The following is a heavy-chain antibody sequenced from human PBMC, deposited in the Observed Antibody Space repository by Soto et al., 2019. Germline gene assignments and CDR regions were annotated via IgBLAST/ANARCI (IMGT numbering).Heavy chain of an antibody. V-gene: IGHV3-74*01. Sequence: EVQLVESGGDLVQPGGSLRLSCAASGFTFSSYWMHWVRQDPEKGLVWVSRINGDGISTSYADSVKGRFTISRDSAKDTLYLHMNSLGAEDTAVYYCARISQGTYCRGGNCYSDYWGQGTLVTVSS. CDR2: INGDGIST. D-gene: IGHD2-15*01. CDR3: ARISQGTYCRGGNCYSDY. CDR1: GFTFSSYW. J-gene: IGHJ4*02.